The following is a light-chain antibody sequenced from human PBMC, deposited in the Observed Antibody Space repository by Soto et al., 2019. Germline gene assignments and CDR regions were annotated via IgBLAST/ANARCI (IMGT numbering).Light chain of an antibody. CDR3: QTWDSSTVV. Sequence: SYELTKPPSVSVSPGQTASITCSGDNLGNKYACWYQQKPGQSPLLVIYQDTKRPSGIPERFSGSNSGNTATLTISGTQAMDEADYYCQTWDSSTVVFGGGTKLTVL. J-gene: IGLJ2*01. CDR1: NLGNKY. CDR2: QDT. V-gene: IGLV3-1*01.